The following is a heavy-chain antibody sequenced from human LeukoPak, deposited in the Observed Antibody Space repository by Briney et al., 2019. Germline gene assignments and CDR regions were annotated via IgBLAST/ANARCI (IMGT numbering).Heavy chain of an antibody. D-gene: IGHD6-13*01. CDR3: ANAYSSSGHGYFQH. CDR1: GFTFSSYG. J-gene: IGHJ1*01. V-gene: IGHV3-30*18. CDR2: ISYDGSNK. Sequence: GRSLRLSCAASGFTFSSYGMHWVRQAPGKGLEWVAVISYDGSNKYYADSVKGRFTISRDNSKNTLYLQMNSLRAEDTAVYYCANAYSSSGHGYFQHWGQGTLVTVSS.